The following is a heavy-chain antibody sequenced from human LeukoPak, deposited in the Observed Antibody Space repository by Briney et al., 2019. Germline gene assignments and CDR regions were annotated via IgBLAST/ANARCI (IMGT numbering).Heavy chain of an antibody. CDR1: GGSRSDTY. J-gene: IGHJ4*02. CDR3: AASTYYGGFDY. Sequence: SETLSLNCTFSGGSRSDTYWSWIRNSPAPGLEWIGHIYNAETTNYNPSLRSRVTISIDTPRREFSLKLRSVTAADTAVYYCAASTYYGGFDYWDQGILVTVSS. D-gene: IGHD4-23*01. CDR2: IYNAETT. V-gene: IGHV4-59*01.